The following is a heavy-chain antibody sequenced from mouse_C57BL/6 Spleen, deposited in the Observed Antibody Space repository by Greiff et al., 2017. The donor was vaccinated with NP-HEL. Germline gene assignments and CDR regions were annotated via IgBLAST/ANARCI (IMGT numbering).Heavy chain of an antibody. CDR3: TRWLLRKDAMDY. V-gene: IGHV1-15*01. Sequence: QVQLKQSGAELVRPGASVTLSCKASGYTFTDYEMHWVKQTPVHGLEWIGAIDPETGGTAYNQKFKGKAILTADKSSSTAYMELRSLTSEDSAVYYCTRWLLRKDAMDYWGQGTSVTVSS. J-gene: IGHJ4*01. CDR2: IDPETGGT. D-gene: IGHD2-3*01. CDR1: GYTFTDYE.